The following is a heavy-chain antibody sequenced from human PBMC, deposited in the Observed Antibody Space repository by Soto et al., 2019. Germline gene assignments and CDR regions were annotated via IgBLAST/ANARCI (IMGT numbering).Heavy chain of an antibody. V-gene: IGHV1-69*06. CDR1: GGTFSSYA. J-gene: IGHJ6*02. CDR2: IIPIFGTA. D-gene: IGHD3-9*01. Sequence: SVKVSCKASGGTFSSYAISWVRQAPGQGLEWMGGIIPIFGTANYAQKFQGRVTITADKSTSTAYMELSRLRSEDTAVYYCATSKYYDILTGYSPPIYYYGMDVWGQRTTLTVSS. CDR3: ATSKYYDILTGYSPPIYYYGMDV.